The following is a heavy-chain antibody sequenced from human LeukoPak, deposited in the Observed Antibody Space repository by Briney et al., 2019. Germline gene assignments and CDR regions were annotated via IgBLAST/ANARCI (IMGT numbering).Heavy chain of an antibody. CDR2: INPNSGGT. J-gene: IGHJ5*02. V-gene: IGHV1-2*02. CDR1: GYTFTGYY. D-gene: IGHD2-21*01. Sequence: GASVKVSCKASGYTFTGYYMHWVRQAPGQGLEWMGWINPNSGGTNYAQKFQGRVTMTRDTSISTACMELSRLRSDDTAVYYCARNGAYCGGDCSQNWFDPWGQGTLVTVSS. CDR3: ARNGAYCGGDCSQNWFDP.